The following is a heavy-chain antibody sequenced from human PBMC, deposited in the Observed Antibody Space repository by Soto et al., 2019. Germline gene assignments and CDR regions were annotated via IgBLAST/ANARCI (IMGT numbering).Heavy chain of an antibody. CDR2: IFSSGST. V-gene: IGHV4-4*07. CDR3: AREGSYSAYNFAHGIQLWSFDF. Sequence: NPSDTLSLTCTVSGGTINTFYWSWVRQPAGKGLEWIGRIFSSGSTSFNPSLESRVAMSVDTSKNHFSLNLSSVTAADMAVYYCAREGSYSAYNFAHGIQLWSFDFWGQGALVTVSS. D-gene: IGHD5-12*01. J-gene: IGHJ4*02. CDR1: GGTINTFY.